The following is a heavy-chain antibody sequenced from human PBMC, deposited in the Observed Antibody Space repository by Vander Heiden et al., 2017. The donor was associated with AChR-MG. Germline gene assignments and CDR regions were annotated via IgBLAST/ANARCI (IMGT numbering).Heavy chain of an antibody. CDR3: ARRRRGSTMVQGVIPYTPEGAFDI. D-gene: IGHD3-10*01. CDR1: GYSFTSYW. J-gene: IGHJ3*02. V-gene: IGHV5-51*01. CDR2: IYPGDSDT. Sequence: EVQLVQSGAEVKKPGESLKISCKGSGYSFTSYWIGWVRSMHGKGLECMGIIYPGDSDTRYSPSFQGQVTISADKSISTAYLQWSSLKASDTAMYYCARRRRGSTMVQGVIPYTPEGAFDIWGQGTMVTVSS.